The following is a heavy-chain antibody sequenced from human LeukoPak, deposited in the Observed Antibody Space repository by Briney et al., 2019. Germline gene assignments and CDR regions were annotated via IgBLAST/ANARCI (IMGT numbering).Heavy chain of an antibody. Sequence: ASVKVSCKASGYTFTNYDINWVRQATGQGLEWMGWMNPNSDNTGYAQKFQGRVTITRNTSISTAYMELSSLRSEDTAVYYCARPSYCSSTSCYVNYYYMDVWGKGTTVTVSS. J-gene: IGHJ6*03. D-gene: IGHD2-2*01. CDR3: ARPSYCSSTSCYVNYYYMDV. V-gene: IGHV1-8*03. CDR1: GYTFTNYD. CDR2: MNPNSDNT.